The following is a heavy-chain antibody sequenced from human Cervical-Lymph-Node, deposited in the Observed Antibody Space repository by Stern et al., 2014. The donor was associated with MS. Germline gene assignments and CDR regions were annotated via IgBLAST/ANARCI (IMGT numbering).Heavy chain of an antibody. CDR2: ITNVGST. CDR1: GFTVSRDY. J-gene: IGHJ4*02. Sequence: VQLVQSGGGVIQPGGSLRLSCTASGFTVSRDYMTWVRQAPGKGLEWVSLITNVGSTFYTDSVKGRFNISRDDSKNTVYLHMTSLRAEDTAMYYCARDTSSPERSDWWGQGTLVTVSS. V-gene: IGHV3-53*01. D-gene: IGHD1-1*01. CDR3: ARDTSSPERSDW.